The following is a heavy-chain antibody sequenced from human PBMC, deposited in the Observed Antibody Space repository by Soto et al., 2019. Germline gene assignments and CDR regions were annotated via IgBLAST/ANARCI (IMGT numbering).Heavy chain of an antibody. CDR3: AKDPLLDILTGPFDY. CDR2: ISYDGSNK. CDR1: GFTFSSYG. D-gene: IGHD3-9*01. V-gene: IGHV3-30*18. Sequence: QVQLVESGGGVVQPGRSLRLSCAASGFTFSSYGMHWVRQAPGKGLEWVAVISYDGSNKYYADSVKGRFTISRDNSKNTLYLQMNSLRAEDTAVYYCAKDPLLDILTGPFDYWGQGTLVTVSS. J-gene: IGHJ4*02.